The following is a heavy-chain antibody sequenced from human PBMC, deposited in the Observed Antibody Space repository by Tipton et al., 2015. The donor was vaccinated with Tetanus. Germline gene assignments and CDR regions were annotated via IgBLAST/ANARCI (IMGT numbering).Heavy chain of an antibody. Sequence: SLRLSCAASGFTFSTYGMHWVRQAPGKGLEWVAVIWYDGSNKFYADSVKGRFTISRDNSKNTLDLQMNSLRAEDTAVYYCARDAEHDYGDFSLAFDIWGQGTMVTVSS. CDR3: ARDAEHDYGDFSLAFDI. CDR2: IWYDGSNK. J-gene: IGHJ3*02. CDR1: GFTFSTYG. D-gene: IGHD4-17*01. V-gene: IGHV3-33*01.